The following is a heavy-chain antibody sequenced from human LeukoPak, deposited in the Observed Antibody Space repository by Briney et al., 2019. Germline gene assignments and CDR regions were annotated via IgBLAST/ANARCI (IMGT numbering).Heavy chain of an antibody. Sequence: GGSLRLSCAASGFTFSSYAMNWVRQAPGKGLEWVANIKEDGVEKYYMDSVKGRFTISRDNAKNSLYLQMNSLRAEDTAVYYCARVFGYDSSGYYYERAGFFDYWGQGTLVTVSS. CDR1: GFTFSSYA. CDR2: IKEDGVEK. D-gene: IGHD3-22*01. J-gene: IGHJ4*02. CDR3: ARVFGYDSSGYYYERAGFFDY. V-gene: IGHV3-7*01.